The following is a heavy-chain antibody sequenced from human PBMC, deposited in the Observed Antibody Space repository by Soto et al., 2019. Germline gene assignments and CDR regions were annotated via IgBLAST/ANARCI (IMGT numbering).Heavy chain of an antibody. D-gene: IGHD3-22*01. CDR2: LMPIFGSA. CDR3: ARQFDSDSTGYYYAY. J-gene: IGHJ4*02. Sequence: QVQLVQSGAEVKKPGSSVKVSCKASGGTFSRNTISWGRQAPGPGLEWMGGLMPIFGSANYAQKVQGRVTIAADENTRTGYMALSRLRSEDTAVYYCARQFDSDSTGYYYAYWGQGTLVTVSS. CDR1: GGTFSRNT. V-gene: IGHV1-69*01.